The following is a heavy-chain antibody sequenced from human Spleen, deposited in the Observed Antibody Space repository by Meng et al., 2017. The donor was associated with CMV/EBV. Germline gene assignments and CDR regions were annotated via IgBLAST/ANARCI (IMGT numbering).Heavy chain of an antibody. D-gene: IGHD2-2*01. V-gene: IGHV4-39*01. CDR2: IDYRGSA. Sequence: WGWIRQPPGKGLEWIGSIDYRGSAYYNPSLESRVTISVDTSKNQFSLELSSVTAADTAVYYCARVVGDCSTTSCYETYYYHYGLDVWGQGTTVTVSS. J-gene: IGHJ6*02. CDR3: ARVVGDCSTTSCYETYYYHYGLDV.